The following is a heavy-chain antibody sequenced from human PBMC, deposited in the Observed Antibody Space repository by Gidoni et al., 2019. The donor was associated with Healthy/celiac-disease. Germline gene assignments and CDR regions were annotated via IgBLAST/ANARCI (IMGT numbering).Heavy chain of an antibody. CDR1: GFTFSSYE. J-gene: IGHJ6*02. D-gene: IGHD6-13*01. CDR2: ISSSGSTI. Sequence: EVQLVESGGGLVQPGGSLRLSCAASGFTFSSYEMNWVRQAPGKGLEWVSYISSSGSTIYYADSVKGRFTISRDNAKNSLYLQMNSLRAEDTAVYYCARDIAAAGYYYYYGMDVWGQGTTVTVSS. V-gene: IGHV3-48*03. CDR3: ARDIAAAGYYYYYGMDV.